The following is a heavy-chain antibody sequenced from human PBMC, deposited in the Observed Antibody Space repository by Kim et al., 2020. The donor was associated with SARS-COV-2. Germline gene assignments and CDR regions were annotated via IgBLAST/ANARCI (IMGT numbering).Heavy chain of an antibody. D-gene: IGHD1-26*01. CDR2: ISYDGSNK. CDR3: ARDEWELGYFDY. CDR1: GFTFSSYA. J-gene: IGHJ4*02. V-gene: IGHV3-30*04. Sequence: EGSLRLSCAASGFTFSSYAMHWVRQAPGKGLEWVAVISYDGSNKYYADSVKGRFTISRDNSKNTLYLQMNSLRAEDTAVYYCARDEWELGYFDYWGQGTLVTVSS.